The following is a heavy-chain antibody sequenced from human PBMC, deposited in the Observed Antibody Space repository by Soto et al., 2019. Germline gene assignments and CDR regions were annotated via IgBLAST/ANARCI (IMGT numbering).Heavy chain of an antibody. D-gene: IGHD2-15*01. V-gene: IGHV3-23*01. Sequence: GGSLRLSCAAAGFTFSSDAMSWVRQAPGEGREWVSAISGSGGRTYYADPGKGRFNISRENSKNTLYLQMNSLRAEDTAVYYCARDDVLCDGGRCYGVPLDVWGKGTTVTVSS. CDR3: ARDDVLCDGGRCYGVPLDV. CDR1: GFTFSSDA. J-gene: IGHJ6*04. CDR2: ISGSGGRT.